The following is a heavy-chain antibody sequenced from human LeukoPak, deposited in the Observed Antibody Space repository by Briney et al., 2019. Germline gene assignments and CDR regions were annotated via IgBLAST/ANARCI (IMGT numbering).Heavy chain of an antibody. V-gene: IGHV1-46*01. D-gene: IGHD4-11*01. CDR2: INPSGGST. CDR3: ARWTTTYLDY. CDR1: GYTFTSYY. J-gene: IGHJ4*02. Sequence: ASVKVSCKASGYTFTSYYIHWVRQVPGQGLEWMGIINPSGGSTNYAQKFQGRVTMTRDTSTSTVYMELSSLRSEDSAVYYCARWTTTYLDYWGQGTLVTVSS.